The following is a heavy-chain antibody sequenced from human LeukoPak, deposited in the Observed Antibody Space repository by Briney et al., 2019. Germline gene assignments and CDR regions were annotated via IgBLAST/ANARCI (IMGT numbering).Heavy chain of an antibody. CDR3: ATSVVTMVRGITPTGWWFDP. D-gene: IGHD3-10*01. V-gene: IGHV1-24*01. Sequence: ASVTVSCKASGYTFTSYYMHWVRQAPGKGLEWMGGFDPEDGETIYAQKFQGRVTMTEDTSTDTAYMELSSLRSEDTAVYYCATSVVTMVRGITPTGWWFDPWGQGTLVTVSS. J-gene: IGHJ5*02. CDR2: FDPEDGET. CDR1: GYTFTSYY.